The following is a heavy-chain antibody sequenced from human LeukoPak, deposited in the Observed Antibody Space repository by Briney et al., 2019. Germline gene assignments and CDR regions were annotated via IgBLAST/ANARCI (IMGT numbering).Heavy chain of an antibody. V-gene: IGHV3-7*01. CDR1: GFTFSSYW. CDR2: IKQDGSEK. J-gene: IGHJ3*02. Sequence: GGSLRLSCAASGFTFSSYWMSWVRQAPGKGLEWVANIKQDGSEKHYVDSVKGRFTISRDNAKNSLYLQMNSLRAEDTAVYYCANLYYYDSSGYDAFDIWGQGTMVTVSS. D-gene: IGHD3-22*01. CDR3: ANLYYYDSSGYDAFDI.